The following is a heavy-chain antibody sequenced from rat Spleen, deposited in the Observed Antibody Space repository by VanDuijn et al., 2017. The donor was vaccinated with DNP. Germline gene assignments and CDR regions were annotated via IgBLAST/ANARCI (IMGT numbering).Heavy chain of an antibody. V-gene: IGHV5S11*01. J-gene: IGHJ3*01. CDR2: IGPGGGNT. CDR3: ARGPFDTTDNWFAY. Sequence: EVQLVESGGGLVQPGRSLKLSCAASGFTFSNYGMVWVRQAPTKGLEWVASIGPGGGNTYYRDSVKGRFTISRDNVKSTLYLQMDSLRSEETATYYCARGPFDTTDNWFAYWGQGTLVTVSS. D-gene: IGHD1-6*01. CDR1: GFTFSNYG.